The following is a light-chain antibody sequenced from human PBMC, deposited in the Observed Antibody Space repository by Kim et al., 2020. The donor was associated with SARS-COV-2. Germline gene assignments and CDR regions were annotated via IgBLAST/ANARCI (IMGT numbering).Light chain of an antibody. Sequence: SASEGDRVSITCRASQTIGDYLNWNQQKPGKATQLLIYGASTLQSGVPSRFSGSGSGADFTLTINSVQREDIATYYCQQTYTTLHSFGQGTKLEI. CDR1: QTIGDY. CDR3: QQTYTTLHS. J-gene: IGKJ2*03. V-gene: IGKV1-39*01. CDR2: GAS.